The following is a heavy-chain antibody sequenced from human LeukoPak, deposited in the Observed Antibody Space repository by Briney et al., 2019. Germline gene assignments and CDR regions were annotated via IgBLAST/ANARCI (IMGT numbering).Heavy chain of an antibody. D-gene: IGHD6-13*01. Sequence: PSETLSLTCTVSGGSISSYYWSWIRQPPGKGLEWIGYIYYSGSTNYNPSLKSRVTISVDTSKNQFSLKLSSVTAADTAVYYCARTRRGSSWFLFDYWGQGTLVTVSS. J-gene: IGHJ4*02. V-gene: IGHV4-59*01. CDR1: GGSISSYY. CDR3: ARTRRGSSWFLFDY. CDR2: IYYSGST.